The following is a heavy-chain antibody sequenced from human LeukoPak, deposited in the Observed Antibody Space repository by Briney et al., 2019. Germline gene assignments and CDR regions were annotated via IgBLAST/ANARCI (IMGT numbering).Heavy chain of an antibody. J-gene: IGHJ4*02. CDR1: GGSISSSSYY. CDR3: ARHETLIVGAIGY. CDR2: IYYSGST. Sequence: KPSETLSLTCTVSGGSISSSSYYWGWIRQPPGKGLEWIGSIYYSGSTYYNPSLKSRVTISVDTSKNQFSLKLSSVTAADTAVYYCARHETLIVGAIGYWGQGTLVTVSS. V-gene: IGHV4-39*01. D-gene: IGHD1-26*01.